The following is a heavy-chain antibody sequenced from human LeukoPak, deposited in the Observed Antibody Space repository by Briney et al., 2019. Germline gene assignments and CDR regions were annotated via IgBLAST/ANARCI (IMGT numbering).Heavy chain of an antibody. CDR1: GYTFTGYY. CDR2: IIPIFGTA. D-gene: IGHD1-26*01. CDR3: TRGSGGSYHSGIHY. J-gene: IGHJ4*02. Sequence: SVKVSCKASGYTFTGYYIHWVRQAPGQGLEWMGGIIPIFGTANYAQKFQGRVTITADESTSTAYMELSSLRSEDTAVYYCTRGSGGSYHSGIHYWGQGTLVTVSS. V-gene: IGHV1-69*13.